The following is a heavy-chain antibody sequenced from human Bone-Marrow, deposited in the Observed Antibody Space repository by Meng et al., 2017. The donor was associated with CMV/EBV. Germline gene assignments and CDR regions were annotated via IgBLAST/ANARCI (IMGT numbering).Heavy chain of an antibody. Sequence: SETLSLTCTVSGGSISSSSYYWGWIRQPPGKGLEWIGSIYYSGSTYYNPSLKSRVTISVDTSKNQFSLKLSSVTAADTAVYYCARHAPGIAVADAFDIWGQGTMVTVSS. D-gene: IGHD6-19*01. CDR3: ARHAPGIAVADAFDI. J-gene: IGHJ3*02. CDR2: IYYSGST. V-gene: IGHV4-39*01. CDR1: GGSISSSSYY.